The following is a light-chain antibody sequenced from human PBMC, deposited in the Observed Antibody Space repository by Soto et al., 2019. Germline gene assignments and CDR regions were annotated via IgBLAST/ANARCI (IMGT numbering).Light chain of an antibody. CDR2: DAY. J-gene: IGKJ2*01. CDR1: QSVSTY. CDR3: QQYAGSPRT. Sequence: EIVLTQSPATLSLSPGERATLSCRASQSVSTYLAWYQQKPGQAPRLLIYDAYSRATGIPDRFSGSGSDRDFTLTISRLEPEDYAVYYCQQYAGSPRTFGQGTKLEIK. V-gene: IGKV3-20*01.